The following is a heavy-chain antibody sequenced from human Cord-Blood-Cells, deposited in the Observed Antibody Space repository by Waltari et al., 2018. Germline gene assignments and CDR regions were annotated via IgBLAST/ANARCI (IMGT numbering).Heavy chain of an antibody. Sequence: QVQLQQWGAGLLKPSETLSLTCAVYGGSFSGYYWSWIRQPPGKGLAWIGEINHSGSTNYHPSLKSRVTISVDTSKNQFSLKLSSVTAADTAVYYCARGCYDFWSGYYTWYFDLWGRGTLVTVSS. D-gene: IGHD3-3*01. J-gene: IGHJ2*01. CDR1: GGSFSGYY. V-gene: IGHV4-34*01. CDR3: ARGCYDFWSGYYTWYFDL. CDR2: INHSGST.